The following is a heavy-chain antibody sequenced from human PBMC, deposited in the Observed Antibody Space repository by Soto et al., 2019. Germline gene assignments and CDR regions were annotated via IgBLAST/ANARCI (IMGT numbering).Heavy chain of an antibody. CDR1: GFTFSSYG. CDR3: AKDRGGYCSSTSCYPYYYYYYGMDV. D-gene: IGHD2-2*01. J-gene: IGHJ6*02. CDR2: ISCDGSNK. V-gene: IGHV3-30*18. Sequence: GSLRLSCAASGFTFSSYGMHWVRQAPGKGLEWVAVISCDGSNKYYADSVKGRFTISRDNSKNTLYLQMNSLRAEDTAVYYCAKDRGGYCSSTSCYPYYYYYYGMDVWGQGTTVTVSS.